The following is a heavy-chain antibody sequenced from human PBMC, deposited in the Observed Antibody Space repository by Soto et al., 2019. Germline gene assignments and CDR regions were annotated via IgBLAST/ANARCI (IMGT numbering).Heavy chain of an antibody. Sequence: QLQLQESGPGLVKPSETLSLTCTVSGGSISSSSYYWGWIRQPPGKGLEWIGSIYYSGSTYYNPSLKSRVTISVDTSKNQFSLKLSSVTAADTAVYYCASLPPTKYGDYETGDAFDIWGQGTMVTVSS. CDR2: IYYSGST. CDR3: ASLPPTKYGDYETGDAFDI. J-gene: IGHJ3*02. V-gene: IGHV4-39*01. D-gene: IGHD4-17*01. CDR1: GGSISSSSYY.